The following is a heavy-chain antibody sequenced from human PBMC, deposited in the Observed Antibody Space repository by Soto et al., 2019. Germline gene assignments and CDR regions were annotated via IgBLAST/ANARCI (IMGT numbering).Heavy chain of an antibody. J-gene: IGHJ3*02. CDR3: AKDMTGTYFDAFDI. CDR2: ISWNSGSI. CDR1: GFTFDDYA. Sequence: GGSLRLSCAASGFTFDDYAMHWVRQAPGEGLEWVSGISWNSGSIGYADSVKGRFTISRDNAKNSLYLQMNSLRAEDTALYYCAKDMTGTYFDAFDIWGQGTMVTVSS. D-gene: IGHD3-9*01. V-gene: IGHV3-9*01.